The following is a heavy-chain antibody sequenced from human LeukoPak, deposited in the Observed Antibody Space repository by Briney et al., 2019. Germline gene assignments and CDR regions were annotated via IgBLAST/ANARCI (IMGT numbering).Heavy chain of an antibody. V-gene: IGHV3-48*03. D-gene: IGHD5-12*01. J-gene: IGHJ3*02. CDR2: ISSSGSTI. CDR3: ARARVATTFSFKNDAFDI. CDR1: GFTFSSYE. Sequence: PGGSLRLSCAASGFTFSSYEMNWVRQAPGKGPEWVSYISSSGSTIYYADSVKGRFTISRDNAKNSLYLQMNSLRAEDTAVYYCARARVATTFSFKNDAFDIWGQGTMVTVSS.